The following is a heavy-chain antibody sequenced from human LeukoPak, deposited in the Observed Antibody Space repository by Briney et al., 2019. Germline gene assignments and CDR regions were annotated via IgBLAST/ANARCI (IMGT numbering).Heavy chain of an antibody. V-gene: IGHV3-23*01. Sequence: PGGSLRLSCTASGFTFSSHAMSWVRQAPGKGLEWVSVISGSGGSTFYGDSVKGRFTISRDNSKNTLYLQMNSLRAEDTAVYYCAKDGVVTITFGYWGQGTLVTVSS. CDR3: AKDGVVTITFGY. D-gene: IGHD3-16*01. CDR2: ISGSGGST. J-gene: IGHJ4*02. CDR1: GFTFSSHA.